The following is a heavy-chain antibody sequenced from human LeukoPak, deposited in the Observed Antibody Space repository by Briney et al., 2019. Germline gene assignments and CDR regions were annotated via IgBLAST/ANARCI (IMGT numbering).Heavy chain of an antibody. D-gene: IGHD4-17*01. V-gene: IGHV1-2*06. CDR3: ARVNDYGDHDY. J-gene: IGHJ4*02. CDR1: GYTFTGYY. Sequence: ASVTVSFTASGYTFTGYYMHWVRQAPGQGLEWMGRINPNSGGTNYAQKFQGRVTMTRDTSISTAYMELSRLRSDDTAVYYCARVNDYGDHDYWGQGTLVTVSS. CDR2: INPNSGGT.